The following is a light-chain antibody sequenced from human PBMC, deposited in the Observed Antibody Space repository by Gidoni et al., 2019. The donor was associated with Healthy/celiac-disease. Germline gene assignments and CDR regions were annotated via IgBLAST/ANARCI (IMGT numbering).Light chain of an antibody. CDR1: QDISNY. CDR3: QQYDNLACS. CDR2: DAS. V-gene: IGKV1-33*01. J-gene: IGKJ2*04. Sequence: DIQMTQSPSSLSASVGDRVTITCQASQDISNYLNWYQQKPGKAPKLLIYDASNLETGVPSRFSGSGSGTDFTFTISSLQPEDIATYYCQQYDNLACSLXQXTKLEIK.